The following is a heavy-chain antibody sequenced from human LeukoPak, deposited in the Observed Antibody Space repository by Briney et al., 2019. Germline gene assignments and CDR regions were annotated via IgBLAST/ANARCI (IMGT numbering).Heavy chain of an antibody. CDR3: ASEIAAAGTWDY. CDR2: IIPILGIA. Sequence: ASVKVSCKASGGTFSSYAISWVRQAPGQGLEWMGRIIPILGIANYAQKFQGRVTITADKSTSTAYMELSSLRSEDTAVYYSASEIAAAGTWDYWGQGTLVTVSS. CDR1: GGTFSSYA. J-gene: IGHJ4*02. V-gene: IGHV1-69*04. D-gene: IGHD6-13*01.